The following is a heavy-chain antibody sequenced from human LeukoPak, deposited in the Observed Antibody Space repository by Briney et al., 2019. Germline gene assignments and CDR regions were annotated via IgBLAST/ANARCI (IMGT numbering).Heavy chain of an antibody. CDR1: GYTFTSYY. J-gene: IGHJ4*02. CDR2: INPSGGST. V-gene: IGHV1-46*01. Sequence: ASVKVSCKASGYTFTSYYMHWVRQAPGQGLEWMGIINPSGGSTSYAQKFQGRVTMTRDTSTSTVYMELSSLRSEDTAVYYCARVAGYSSGWYSGPLLNWGQGTLVTVSS. D-gene: IGHD6-19*01. CDR3: ARVAGYSSGWYSGPLLN.